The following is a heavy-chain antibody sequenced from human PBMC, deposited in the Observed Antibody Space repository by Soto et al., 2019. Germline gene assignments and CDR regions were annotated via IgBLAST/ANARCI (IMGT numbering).Heavy chain of an antibody. V-gene: IGHV3-30-3*01. Sequence: GGSLRLSCAASGFTFSTYAMHWVRQAPGKGLEWVAVVSYDGSSEDFADSVKGRFTISRDNSKNTLYLQMNSLRVEDTAVYYCARGWFGPDVWGKGTTVTVSS. CDR2: VSYDGSSE. CDR1: GFTFSTYA. J-gene: IGHJ6*04. CDR3: ARGWFGPDV. D-gene: IGHD3-10*01.